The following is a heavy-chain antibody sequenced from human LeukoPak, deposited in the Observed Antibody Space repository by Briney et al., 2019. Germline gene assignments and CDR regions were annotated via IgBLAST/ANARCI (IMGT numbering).Heavy chain of an antibody. J-gene: IGHJ4*02. CDR1: GGSISSYY. V-gene: IGHV4-4*07. CDR2: IYTSGNT. CDR3: ARSTDHFDY. D-gene: IGHD5/OR15-5a*01. Sequence: SETLSLTCTVSGGSISSYYWSWTRQPAGKGLEWIGRIYTSGNTNYKPSLKSRVTISVDSSKNQFSLKLSSVTAADTAVYYCARSTDHFDYWGQGTLVTVSS.